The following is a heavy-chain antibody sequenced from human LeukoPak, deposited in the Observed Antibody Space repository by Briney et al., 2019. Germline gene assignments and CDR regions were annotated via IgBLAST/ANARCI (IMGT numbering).Heavy chain of an antibody. J-gene: IGHJ4*02. CDR2: ISGSGGST. V-gene: IGHV3-23*01. D-gene: IGHD3-10*01. CDR3: AKLVTYYYGSGSSIFDY. Sequence: GGSLRLSCAASGFIFTSYAISWVRQAPGKGLEWVSAISGSGGSTYYADSVKGRFTISRDNSKNTLYLQMNSLRAEDTAVYYCAKLVTYYYGSGSSIFDYWGQGTLVTVSS. CDR1: GFIFTSYA.